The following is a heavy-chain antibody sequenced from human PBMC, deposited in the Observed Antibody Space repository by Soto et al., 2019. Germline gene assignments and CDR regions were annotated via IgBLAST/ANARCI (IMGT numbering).Heavy chain of an antibody. D-gene: IGHD3-10*01. J-gene: IGHJ6*02. V-gene: IGHV4-59*08. CDR1: GGSFTSYY. CDR2: VHHSWGS. CDR3: ARQGFGPLHGLVDV. Sequence: QVQLQESGPGLVKPSETLSLSCTVSGGSFTSYYWGWIRQPPGKEMEWIGYVHHSWGSAYNPSLQSRVAISLAASKSQFSLKLTSVTATDTALYYCARQGFGPLHGLVDVWGQGTTVIVSS.